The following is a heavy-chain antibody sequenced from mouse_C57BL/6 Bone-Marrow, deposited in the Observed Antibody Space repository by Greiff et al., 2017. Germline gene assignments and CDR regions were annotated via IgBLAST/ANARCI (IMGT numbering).Heavy chain of an antibody. D-gene: IGHD2-4*01. Sequence: EVKLMESGGDLMKPGGSLKLSCAASGFTFSSYGMSWVRQTPDKRLEWVATIISGGSYTYYTDNVKGRFTISRDNAKNTLYLQMSSLKSEETAMYYCARHEALPMITKAMDYWGQGTSVTVSS. CDR2: IISGGSYT. V-gene: IGHV5-6*01. J-gene: IGHJ4*01. CDR1: GFTFSSYG. CDR3: ARHEALPMITKAMDY.